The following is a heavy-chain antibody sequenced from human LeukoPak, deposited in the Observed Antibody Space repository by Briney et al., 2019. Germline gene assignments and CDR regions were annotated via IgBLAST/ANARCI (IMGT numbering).Heavy chain of an antibody. Sequence: SETLSLTCAVYGGSFSGYYWSWIRQPPGKGLEWIGEINHSGSTNYNPSLKSRVTISVGTSKNQFSLKLSSVTAADTAVYYCARDRSGSDFTGLDYWGQGILVPVSS. CDR1: GGSFSGYY. CDR2: INHSGST. J-gene: IGHJ4*02. D-gene: IGHD1-26*01. V-gene: IGHV4-34*01. CDR3: ARDRSGSDFTGLDY.